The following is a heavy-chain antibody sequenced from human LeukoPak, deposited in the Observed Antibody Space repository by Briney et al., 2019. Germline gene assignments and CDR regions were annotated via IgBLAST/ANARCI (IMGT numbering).Heavy chain of an antibody. CDR1: GYTFTSYA. Sequence: ASVKVSSKASGYTFTSYAMNSVRQAPGHGLEWMGWMNTYTGNPTYAQGFTGRFVFSLDTSVSTAYLQISSLKAEDTAVYYCARGERFNDFWSGPGDDAFDIWGQGTMVTVSS. J-gene: IGHJ3*02. D-gene: IGHD3-3*01. V-gene: IGHV7-4-1*02. CDR3: ARGERFNDFWSGPGDDAFDI. CDR2: MNTYTGNP.